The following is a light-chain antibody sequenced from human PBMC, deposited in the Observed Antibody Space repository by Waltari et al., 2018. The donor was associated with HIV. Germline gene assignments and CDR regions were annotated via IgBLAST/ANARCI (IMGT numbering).Light chain of an antibody. J-gene: IGLJ2*01. CDR1: NIGGKD. Sequence: SYALTHPPSVSVLPGQTPTITWSRNNIGGKDVTWYQQKPGHTPVHVGYADSHRPSRTPARFFGSNSGHTSTLLISSVEAGDEADYYCKVWDNRSDHVVVFGGGTKLTVL. CDR3: KVWDNRSDHVVV. CDR2: ADS. V-gene: IGLV3-21*02.